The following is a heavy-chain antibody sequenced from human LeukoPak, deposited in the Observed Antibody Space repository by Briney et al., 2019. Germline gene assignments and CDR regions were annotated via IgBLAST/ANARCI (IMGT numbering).Heavy chain of an antibody. D-gene: IGHD3-22*01. CDR3: AKDKGRYYDSSGQFDY. J-gene: IGHJ4*02. CDR1: GFPFSSYE. CDR2: ISSGGSTI. V-gene: IGHV3-48*03. Sequence: PGGSLRLSCAASGFPFSSYEMNWVRQAPGKGLEWVSYISSGGSTIYYADSVKGRFTISRDNAKNSLYLQMNSLRAEDMALYYCAKDKGRYYDSSGQFDYWGQGTLVTVSS.